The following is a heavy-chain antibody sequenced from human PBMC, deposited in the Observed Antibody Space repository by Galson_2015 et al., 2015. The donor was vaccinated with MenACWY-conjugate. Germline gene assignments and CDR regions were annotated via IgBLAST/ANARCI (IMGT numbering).Heavy chain of an antibody. CDR2: IWYDGSNK. V-gene: IGHV3-30*02. D-gene: IGHD1-26*01. CDR1: GFTFSSSG. J-gene: IGHJ4*02. Sequence: SLRLSCAASGFTFSSSGMHWVRQAPGKGLEWVAFIWYDGSNKYYVDSVKGRFTISRDNSKNTLYLQMNSLRAEDTAVYYCAKDEVGGNGVWGQGTLVTVSS. CDR3: AKDEVGGNGV.